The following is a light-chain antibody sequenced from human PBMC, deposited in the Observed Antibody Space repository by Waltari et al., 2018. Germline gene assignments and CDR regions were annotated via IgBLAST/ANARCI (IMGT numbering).Light chain of an antibody. CDR2: GAS. V-gene: IGKV1-33*01. CDR3: QQYDNRPLT. CDR1: QDISNY. J-gene: IGKJ4*02. Sequence: DIQMIQSPSSLSASVGDRVTITCQASQDISNYLNWYQQKPGKAPKLLIYGASNWETGVPSRFSGSGSGTDFTFTISSLQPEDIATYYCQQYDNRPLTFGGGTKVEIK.